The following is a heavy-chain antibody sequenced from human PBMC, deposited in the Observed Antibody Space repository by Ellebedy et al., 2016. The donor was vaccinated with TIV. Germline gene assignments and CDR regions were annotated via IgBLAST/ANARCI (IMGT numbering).Heavy chain of an antibody. CDR2: INVGNGNT. V-gene: IGHV1-3*01. Sequence: AASVKVSCKASGYTFTSYAMHWVRQAPGQRLEWMGWINVGNGNTKYSQKFQGRVTVTEDTSTDTAYMELNSLRSDDTAVYYCATDHRAFLDIWGQGTMVTVSS. CDR1: GYTFTSYA. CDR3: ATDHRAFLDI. J-gene: IGHJ3*02. D-gene: IGHD2/OR15-2a*01.